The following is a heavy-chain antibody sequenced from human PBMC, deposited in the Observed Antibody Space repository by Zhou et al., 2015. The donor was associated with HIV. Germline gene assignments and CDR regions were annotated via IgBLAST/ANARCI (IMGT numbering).Heavy chain of an antibody. CDR1: GYIFTSYG. D-gene: IGHD5-18*01. Sequence: QVQLVQSGAEVKKPGASVKVSCKASGYIFTSYGISWVRQAPGQGLEWMGWITADNGNRNYAQKLQGRVTMTTDTSTSTAYMELRNLRSEDTAVYYCARGKELSRGYRSDYWGQGTLVTVSS. J-gene: IGHJ4*02. CDR2: ITADNGNR. V-gene: IGHV1-18*01. CDR3: ARGKELSRGYRSDY.